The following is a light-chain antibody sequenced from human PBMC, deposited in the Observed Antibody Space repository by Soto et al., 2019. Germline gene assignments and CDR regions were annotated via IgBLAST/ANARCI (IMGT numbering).Light chain of an antibody. CDR1: ENVLYSSNNKNF. Sequence: DIVMTQSPDSLAVSLGERATINCKSSENVLYSSNNKNFLAWYQQKQGQPPRLLIYWASTRESGVPDRFSGSGSETDFTLTISSLQAEDVAVYFCQQYYSTPVTFGQGTRLEIK. J-gene: IGKJ5*01. CDR3: QQYYSTPVT. V-gene: IGKV4-1*01. CDR2: WAS.